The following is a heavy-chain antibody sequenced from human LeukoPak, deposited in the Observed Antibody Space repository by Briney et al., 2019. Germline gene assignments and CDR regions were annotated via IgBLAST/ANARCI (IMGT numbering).Heavy chain of an antibody. CDR2: IYSGGST. Sequence: GGSLRLSCAASGFIVSSNYMSWVRQAPGKGLEWVSVIYSGGSTYYADSVKGRFTISRDNSKNTLYLQMNSLRAEDTAVYYCARDGPSIAYCGGDCYPTPSDAFDIWGQGTMVTVSS. CDR3: ARDGPSIAYCGGDCYPTPSDAFDI. J-gene: IGHJ3*02. CDR1: GFIVSSNY. D-gene: IGHD2-21*02. V-gene: IGHV3-66*01.